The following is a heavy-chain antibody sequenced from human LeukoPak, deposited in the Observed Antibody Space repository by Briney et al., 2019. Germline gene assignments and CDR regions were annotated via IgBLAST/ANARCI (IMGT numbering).Heavy chain of an antibody. CDR2: IYYSGST. D-gene: IGHD2-15*01. CDR1: GGSISSSSYY. V-gene: IGHV4-39*01. CDR3: VRVGRVAVGYNWFDP. J-gene: IGHJ5*02. Sequence: PSETLSLTCTVSGGSISSSSYYWGWIRQPPGMGLEWIVSIYYSGSTYSNPSLKSRVTISVDTSKNQFSLELRSVTAADTAVYYCVRVGRVAVGYNWFDPWGQGTLVTVSS.